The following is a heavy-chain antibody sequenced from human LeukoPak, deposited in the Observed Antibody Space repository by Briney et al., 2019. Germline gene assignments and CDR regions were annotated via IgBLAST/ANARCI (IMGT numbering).Heavy chain of an antibody. CDR2: INSDGSTT. D-gene: IGHD3-9*01. J-gene: IGHJ4*02. CDR3: AQWGDYDILTGYYVSDY. CDR1: GFTFSSYW. V-gene: IGHV3-74*01. Sequence: GGSLRLSCAAPGFTFSSYWMHWVRQAPGKGLVWVSRINSDGSTTNYADSVKGRFTISRDNSKNTLYLQMNSLRVEDTAVYYCAQWGDYDILTGYYVSDYWGQGTLVTVSS.